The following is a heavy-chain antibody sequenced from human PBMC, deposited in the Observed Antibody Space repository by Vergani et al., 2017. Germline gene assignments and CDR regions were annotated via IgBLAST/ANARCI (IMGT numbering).Heavy chain of an antibody. J-gene: IGHJ3*02. CDR1: GGTFSSYA. CDR3: ATDAYCGGDCYSGVFDI. V-gene: IGHV1-69*06. Sequence: QVQLVQSGAEVKKPGSSVKVSCKASGGTFSSYAISWVRQDPGQGLEWMGGIIPIFGTANYGQKFQGRVTITADKSTSTAYMELSSLRSEDTAVYYCATDAYCGGDCYSGVFDIWGQGTMVTVSS. CDR2: IIPIFGTA. D-gene: IGHD2-21*02.